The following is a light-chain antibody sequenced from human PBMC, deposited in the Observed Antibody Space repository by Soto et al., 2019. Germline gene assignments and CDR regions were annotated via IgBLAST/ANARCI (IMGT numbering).Light chain of an antibody. CDR2: DAS. J-gene: IGKJ1*01. CDR3: QQFKNYPWT. CDR1: RAISSD. Sequence: AIQLSQSPSSLSASVGDRVTITCRASRAISSDLAWYQQKPGKAPNLLVYDASSLQSGVPSRSSGSGSGTDFTLTISSLQPEDFATYYCQQFKNYPWTFGQGTKVEI. V-gene: IGKV1D-13*01.